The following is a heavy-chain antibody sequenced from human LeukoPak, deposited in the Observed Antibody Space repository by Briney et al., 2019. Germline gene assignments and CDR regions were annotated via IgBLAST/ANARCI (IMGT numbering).Heavy chain of an antibody. CDR3: AREILGGFNPGAY. CDR1: GFTVSTNC. D-gene: IGHD1-14*01. J-gene: IGHJ4*02. CDR2: IYSGGTT. V-gene: IGHV3-53*04. Sequence: GGSLRLSCAASGFTVSTNCMTWVRQAPGKGLEWVSTIYSGGTTYYADSVMGRFTISRHNSRNTLYLQMNSLRAEDTAVYYCAREILGGFNPGAYWGQGTLVTVSS.